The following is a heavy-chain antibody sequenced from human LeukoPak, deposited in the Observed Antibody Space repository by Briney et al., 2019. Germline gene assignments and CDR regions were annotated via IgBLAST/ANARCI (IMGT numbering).Heavy chain of an antibody. J-gene: IGHJ4*02. CDR2: IIPIFGTA. V-gene: IGHV1-69*05. CDR3: ARGKDIVVVPAAIYYFDY. Sequence: ASVKVSCKASGGTFSSYAISWVRQAPGQGLEWMGGIIPIFGTANYAQKFQGRVTITTDESTSTAYMELSSLRSEDTAVYYCARGKDIVVVPAAIYYFDYWGQGTLVTVSS. D-gene: IGHD2-2*01. CDR1: GGTFSSYA.